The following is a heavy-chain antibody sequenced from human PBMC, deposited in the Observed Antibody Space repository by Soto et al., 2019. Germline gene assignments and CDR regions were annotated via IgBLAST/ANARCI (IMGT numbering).Heavy chain of an antibody. CDR3: ARVPTPFSYYYDSSGYFSEFDY. D-gene: IGHD3-22*01. V-gene: IGHV4-31*03. CDR2: IYYSGST. Sequence: SETLSLTCTVSGGSISSGGCYWSWIRQHPGKGLEWIGYIYYSGSTYYNPSLKSRVTISVDTSKNQFSLKLSSVTAADTAVYYCARVPTPFSYYYDSSGYFSEFDYWGHGTLVTVSS. J-gene: IGHJ4*01. CDR1: GGSISSGGCY.